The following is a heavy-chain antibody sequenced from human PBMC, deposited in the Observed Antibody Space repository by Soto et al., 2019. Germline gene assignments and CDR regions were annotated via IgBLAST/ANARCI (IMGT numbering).Heavy chain of an antibody. V-gene: IGHV4-4*02. D-gene: IGHD1-1*01. CDR2: IYHSGST. CDR3: AGSSYRFDP. CDR1: GGSIISSNC. J-gene: IGHJ5*02. Sequence: QVQLQESGPGLVKPSGTLSLTCAVSGGSIISSNCWSWVRQSPGKGLEWIGEIYHSGSTNYNPSLESRVTMSVDKSKNQCSLRLTSVTAADTAVYYCAGSSYRFDPWGQGSLVTVSS.